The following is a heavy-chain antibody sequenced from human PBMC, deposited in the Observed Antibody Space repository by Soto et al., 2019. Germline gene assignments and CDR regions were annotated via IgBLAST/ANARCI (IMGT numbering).Heavy chain of an antibody. CDR3: AADATAWQQMVPSDY. D-gene: IGHD2-8*01. V-gene: IGHV1-58*01. CDR1: GFTFTSSA. Sequence: QMQLEQSGPEVKKPGTSVKVSCKASGFTFTSSAFQWVRQARGQRLEWRGWIAVGSGYTNYAQRFQDRVTLTRDMSTATTYMELSRLTSEDTAIYYCAADATAWQQMVPSDYWGQGTLVTVSS. CDR2: IAVGSGYT. J-gene: IGHJ4*02.